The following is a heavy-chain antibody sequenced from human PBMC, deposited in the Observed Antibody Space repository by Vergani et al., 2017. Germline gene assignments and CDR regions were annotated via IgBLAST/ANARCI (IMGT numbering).Heavy chain of an antibody. J-gene: IGHJ4*02. CDR2: IQFDGSNQ. CDR3: AKHFRGWGIDY. D-gene: IGHD3-16*01. CDR1: GFTLSNYD. V-gene: IGHV3-30*02. Sequence: QVQLVESGGGVVQRGGSLRLSCATSGFTLSNYDMQWIRQGQGKGLECVAFIQFDGSNQYYADSVKGRFTRSRDFSKNTLYLQMNSLRTDDTATYYCAKHFRGWGIDYWGQGTQVIVSS.